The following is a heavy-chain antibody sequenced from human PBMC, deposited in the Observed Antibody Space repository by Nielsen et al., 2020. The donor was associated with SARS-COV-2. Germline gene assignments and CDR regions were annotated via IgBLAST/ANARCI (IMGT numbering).Heavy chain of an antibody. CDR3: AKDRVDAFDI. CDR1: GFTFDDYA. Sequence: SLKISCAASGFTFDDYAMHWVRQAPGKGLEWVSGISRDSGSIDYVDSVKGRFTISRDNAKNSLYLQMNSLRAEDTALYYCAKDRVDAFDIWGQGTMVTVSS. V-gene: IGHV3-9*01. CDR2: ISRDSGSI. J-gene: IGHJ3*02.